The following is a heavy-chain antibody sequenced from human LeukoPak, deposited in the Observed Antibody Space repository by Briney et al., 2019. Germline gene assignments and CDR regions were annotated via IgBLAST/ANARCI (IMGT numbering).Heavy chain of an antibody. CDR2: IYTSGGI. J-gene: IGHJ2*01. CDR3: ARERAYGWEPLPRYFDL. V-gene: IGHV4-4*07. CDR1: GGSISSYY. D-gene: IGHD1-26*01. Sequence: SEILSLTCTVSGGSISSYYWSWIRQPAGKGLEWIGRIYTSGGINYNPSLKSRVTMSGDTSKKQFSLKLTSATAADTAVYYCARERAYGWEPLPRYFDLWGRGTLVTVSS.